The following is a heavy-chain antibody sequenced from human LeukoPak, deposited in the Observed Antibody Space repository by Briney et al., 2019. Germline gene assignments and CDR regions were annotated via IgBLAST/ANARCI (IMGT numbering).Heavy chain of an antibody. J-gene: IGHJ5*02. CDR2: IYYSGST. CDR3: ARTPLLQSGWFDP. Sequence: SETLSLTCTVSGGSINSHFWSWIRQPPGKGLEWIGNIYYSGSTNYSPSLRGRVTISVDKSKNQFSLNLTSVTAADTAVYYCARTPLLQSGWFDPWGQGTLVTVSS. V-gene: IGHV4-59*11. D-gene: IGHD3-10*01. CDR1: GGSINSHF.